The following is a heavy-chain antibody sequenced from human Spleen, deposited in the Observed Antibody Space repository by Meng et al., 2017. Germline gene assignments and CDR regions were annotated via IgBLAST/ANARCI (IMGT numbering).Heavy chain of an antibody. CDR2: ISWNSGSI. V-gene: IGHV3-9*01. J-gene: IGHJ3*02. D-gene: IGHD6-19*01. CDR1: GFTFDDYA. Sequence: SLKISCAASGFTFDDYAMHWVRQAPGKGLEWVSGISWNSGSIGYADSVKGRFTISRDNAKNSLYLQMNSLRAEDTALYYCAKDSSIAVANDAFDIWGQGTMVTVSS. CDR3: AKDSSIAVANDAFDI.